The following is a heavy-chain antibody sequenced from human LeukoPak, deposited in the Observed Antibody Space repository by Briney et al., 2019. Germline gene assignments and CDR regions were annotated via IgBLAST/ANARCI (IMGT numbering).Heavy chain of an antibody. CDR3: AKDGKNYFDY. Sequence: GRSLRLSCVASGFDFNTFGMHWVRQAPGKGLEWVSLISWDGGSTYYADSVKGRFIISRDNSKNSLSLQMNSLRAEDTALYYCAKDGKNYFDYWGQGTLVTVSS. CDR2: ISWDGGST. J-gene: IGHJ4*02. V-gene: IGHV3-43D*04. CDR1: GFDFNTFG.